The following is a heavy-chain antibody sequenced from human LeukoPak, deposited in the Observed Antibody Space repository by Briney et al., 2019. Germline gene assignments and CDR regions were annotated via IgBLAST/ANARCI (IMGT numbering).Heavy chain of an antibody. V-gene: IGHV1-46*01. CDR2: INPSGGST. Sequence: ASVKVSCKASGYTFTSYYMHWVRQAPGQGLEWKGIINPSGGSTSYAQKFQGRVTVTRDTSTSTVHMELSGLRSEDTAVYYCARDQEGFDYWGQGTLVTVSS. CDR3: ARDQEGFDY. J-gene: IGHJ4*02. CDR1: GYTFTSYY.